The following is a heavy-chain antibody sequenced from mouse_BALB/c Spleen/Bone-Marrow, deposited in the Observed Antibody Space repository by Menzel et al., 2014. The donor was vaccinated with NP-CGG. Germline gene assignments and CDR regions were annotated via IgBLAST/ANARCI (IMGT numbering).Heavy chain of an antibody. D-gene: IGHD3-2*01. CDR2: IYHGDGST. CDR1: GYTFTRYD. J-gene: IGHJ3*01. V-gene: IGHV1S56*01. CDR3: ARSGDSAGYGFAY. Sequence: VKVVESGPALVKPGDFVKLSCKASGYTFTRYDINWVKQRPGQGLEWIGWIYHGDGSTKYNEKFKGKATLTADKSSSTAYMQLSSLTSEKSAVYFCARSGDSAGYGFAYWGQGTLVTVSA.